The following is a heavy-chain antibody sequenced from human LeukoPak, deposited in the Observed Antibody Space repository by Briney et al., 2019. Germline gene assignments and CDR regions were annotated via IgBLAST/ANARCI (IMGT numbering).Heavy chain of an antibody. V-gene: IGHV1-69*13. Sequence: SVKVSCKASGGTFSSYAISWVRRAPGQGLEWMGGIIPIFGTANYAQKFQGRVTITADESTSTAYMELGSLRSEETAVYYCARVFLPSGWYDYWGQGTLVTVSS. CDR2: IIPIFGTA. J-gene: IGHJ4*02. CDR3: ARVFLPSGWYDY. CDR1: GGTFSSYA. D-gene: IGHD6-19*01.